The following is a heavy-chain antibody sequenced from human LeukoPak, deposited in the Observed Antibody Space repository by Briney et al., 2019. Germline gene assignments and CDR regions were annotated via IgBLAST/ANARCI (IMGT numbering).Heavy chain of an antibody. D-gene: IGHD4-11*01. Sequence: ASVKVSCKASGGTFSSYAISWVRQAPGQGLEWMGRINPNSGGTNYAQKFQGRVTMTRDTSISTAYMELSRLRSDDTAVYYCAGPSTDYYYYGMDVWAKGPRSPSP. CDR1: GGTFSSYA. CDR2: INPNSGGT. J-gene: IGHJ6*02. V-gene: IGHV1-2*06. CDR3: AGPSTDYYYYGMDV.